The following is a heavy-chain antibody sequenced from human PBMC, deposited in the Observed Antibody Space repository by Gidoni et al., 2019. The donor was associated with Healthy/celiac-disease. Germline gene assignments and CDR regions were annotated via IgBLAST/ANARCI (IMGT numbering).Heavy chain of an antibody. J-gene: IGHJ4*02. CDR2: IIPIFGTA. V-gene: IGHV1-69*01. CDR3: ARFGGYYDSSGYWEYYFDY. CDR1: GGTFSSYA. Sequence: QVQLVQSGAEVKKPGSSVKVSCQASGGTFSSYAISLVRQAPGQGLEWMGGIIPIFGTANDAQKFQGRVTITADESTSTAYMELSSLRSEDTAVYYCARFGGYYDSSGYWEYYFDYWGQGTLVTVSS. D-gene: IGHD3-22*01.